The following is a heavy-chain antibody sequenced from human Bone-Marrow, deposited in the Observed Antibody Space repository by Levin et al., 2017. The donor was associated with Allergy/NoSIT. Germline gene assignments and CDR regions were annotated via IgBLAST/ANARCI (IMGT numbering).Heavy chain of an antibody. V-gene: IGHV3-11*01. J-gene: IGHJ4*02. Sequence: PGGSLRLSCAASGLRFSDFYMAWIRQVPGRRLEWVTYISSRSTTTFYIDSVKGRFVISRDNAKNSLFLDMNFLTVEDTATYFCAKLRFNPSVADFWGQGTVVTVSS. D-gene: IGHD2-21*01. CDR2: ISSRSTTT. CDR1: GLRFSDFY. CDR3: AKLRFNPSVADF.